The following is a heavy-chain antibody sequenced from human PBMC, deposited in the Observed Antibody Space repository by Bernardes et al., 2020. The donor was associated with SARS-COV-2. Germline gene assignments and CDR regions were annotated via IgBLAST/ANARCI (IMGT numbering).Heavy chain of an antibody. CDR2: IYSTGRT. V-gene: IGHV4-4*07. Sequence: SETLSLTRTVSGDSISSYYWSWIRLPAGKGLEWIGRIYSTGRTHYNPSLKSRVAMSADTSKNQFSLKLSSVTAADTAVYFCAREPYYDSSGYYFRYFDYWGKGSLVTVSS. J-gene: IGHJ4*02. CDR3: AREPYYDSSGYYFRYFDY. CDR1: GDSISSYY. D-gene: IGHD3-22*01.